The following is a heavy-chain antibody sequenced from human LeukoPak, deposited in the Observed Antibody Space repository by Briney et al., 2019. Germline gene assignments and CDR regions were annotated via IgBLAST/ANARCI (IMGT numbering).Heavy chain of an antibody. CDR2: ISQSGGT. J-gene: IGHJ6*02. Sequence: SSETLSLTCAVHGGSFSGYYWTWIRQSPGEGLEWIGEISQSGGTNHNPSLESRITLSVAPSKNQYSLKLTSLTAADTAVYYCARASNDEFYLYHGMYVWGQGTTVIVSS. D-gene: IGHD2-2*01. V-gene: IGHV4-34*01. CDR3: ARASNDEFYLYHGMYV. CDR1: GGSFSGYY.